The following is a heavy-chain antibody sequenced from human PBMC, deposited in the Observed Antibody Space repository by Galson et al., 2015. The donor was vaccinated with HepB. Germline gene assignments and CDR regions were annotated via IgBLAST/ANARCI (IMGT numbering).Heavy chain of an antibody. J-gene: IGHJ4*02. Sequence: SVKVSCKASGYTFTNYAMNWVRQAPGQGLEWMGWINTNTGNPTYAQGFKGRFALSLDTSISTAYLQISSLKAEDTAVYYCASLSGTLSHHYFDYWGQGTLVTVSS. CDR1: GYTFTNYA. V-gene: IGHV7-4-1*02. CDR3: ASLSGTLSHHYFDY. D-gene: IGHD1-26*01. CDR2: INTNTGNP.